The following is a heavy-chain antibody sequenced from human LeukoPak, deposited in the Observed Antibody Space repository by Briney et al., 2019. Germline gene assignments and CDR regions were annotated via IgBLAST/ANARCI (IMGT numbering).Heavy chain of an antibody. V-gene: IGHV5-51*01. CDR3: AGQGQIVGADDYYFDY. CDR2: IYPGDSDT. J-gene: IGHJ4*02. D-gene: IGHD1-26*01. Sequence: GESLKISGKGSGYSFTSYWIGWVRQMPGKGLDWMGIIYPGDSDTRYSPSFQGQVTISADKSISTAYLQWSSLKASDTAMYYCAGQGQIVGADDYYFDYWGQGTLVTVSS. CDR1: GYSFTSYW.